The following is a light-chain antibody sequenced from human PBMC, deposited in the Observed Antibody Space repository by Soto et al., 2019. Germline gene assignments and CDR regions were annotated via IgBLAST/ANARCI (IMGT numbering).Light chain of an antibody. CDR1: QGITNR. CDR2: EAS. J-gene: IGKJ5*01. CDR3: QQANSFPIT. V-gene: IGKV1D-12*01. Sequence: DIQMTQSPSSVSASVGDRVTITCRASQGITNRLAWYQQKPGKAPKLLIYEASSLQGGVPSRISGSGSGTDFTLTISSLQPEDFATYYCQQANSFPITFGQGTRLEIK.